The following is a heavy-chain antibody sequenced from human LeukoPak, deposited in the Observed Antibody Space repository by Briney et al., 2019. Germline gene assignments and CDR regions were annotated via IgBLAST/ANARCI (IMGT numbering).Heavy chain of an antibody. CDR2: MHPNSGNT. V-gene: IGHV1-8*01. J-gene: IGHJ6*03. CDR1: GYTFISYD. Sequence: ASVNVSCKASGYTFISYDINWVRQATGQGLEWMGWMHPNSGNTGYAQKFQGRVTMTRNTSISTAYMELSSLRSEDTAVYYCARGFKSSSWYVPRNYYYMDVWGKGTTVTVSS. D-gene: IGHD6-13*01. CDR3: ARGFKSSSWYVPRNYYYMDV.